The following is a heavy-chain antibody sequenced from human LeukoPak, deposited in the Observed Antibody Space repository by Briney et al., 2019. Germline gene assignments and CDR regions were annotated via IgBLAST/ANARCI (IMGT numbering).Heavy chain of an antibody. J-gene: IGHJ4*02. D-gene: IGHD6-13*01. V-gene: IGHV4-34*01. CDR3: ARGKVAAAGFDY. CDR1: GGSFSGYY. CDR2: INHSGST. Sequence: SETLSLTCAVYGGSFSGYYWSWIRQPPGKGLEWIGEINHSGSTNYNPSLKSRVTISVDTSKNQFSLKLSSVTAADTAVYYCARGKVAAAGFDYWGQGTLVTVSS.